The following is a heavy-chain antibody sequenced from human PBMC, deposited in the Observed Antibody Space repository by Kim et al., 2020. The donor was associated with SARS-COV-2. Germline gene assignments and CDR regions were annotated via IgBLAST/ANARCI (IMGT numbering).Heavy chain of an antibody. CDR1: GGSFSGYY. CDR2: INHSGST. Sequence: SETLSLTCAVYGGSFSGYYWSWIRQPPGKGLEWIGEINHSGSTNYNPSLKSRVTISVDTSKNQFSLKLSSVTAADTAVYYCARNRAAAATRWGQGTLVTVSS. V-gene: IGHV4-34*01. D-gene: IGHD6-13*01. J-gene: IGHJ4*02. CDR3: ARNRAAAATR.